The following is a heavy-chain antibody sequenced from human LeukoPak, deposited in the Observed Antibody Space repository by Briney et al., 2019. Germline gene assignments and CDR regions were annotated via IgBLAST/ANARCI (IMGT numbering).Heavy chain of an antibody. CDR2: IIPIFGTA. Sequence: ASVKVSCKASGGTFSSYAISWVRQAPGQGLEWMGGIIPIFGTANYAQKFQGRVTITADESTSTAYMELSSLRSEDTAVYYCATAGAVPAGYNWFDPWGQGTLVTVSS. CDR1: GGTFSSYA. J-gene: IGHJ5*02. D-gene: IGHD2-2*01. CDR3: ATAGAVPAGYNWFDP. V-gene: IGHV1-69*13.